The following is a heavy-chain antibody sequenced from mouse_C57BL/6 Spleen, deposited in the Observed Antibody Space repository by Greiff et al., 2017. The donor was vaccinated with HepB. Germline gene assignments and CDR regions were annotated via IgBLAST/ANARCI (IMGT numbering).Heavy chain of an antibody. Sequence: QVQLQQSGAELVRPGTSVKVSCKASGYAFTNYLIEWVKQRPGQGLEWIGVINPGSGGTNYNEKFKGKATLTADKSSSTAYMQLSSLTSEDSAVYFCARGYSDYDEFAYWGDGSLVTVSP. CDR1: GYAFTNYL. D-gene: IGHD2-4*01. J-gene: IGHJ3*01. CDR2: INPGSGGT. CDR3: ARGYSDYDEFAY. V-gene: IGHV1-54*01.